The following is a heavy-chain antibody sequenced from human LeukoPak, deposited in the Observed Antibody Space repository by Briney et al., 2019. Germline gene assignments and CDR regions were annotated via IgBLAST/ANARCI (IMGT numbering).Heavy chain of an antibody. CDR3: AGERGEEYSSGWYKRNYFDN. V-gene: IGHV4-39*07. J-gene: IGHJ4*02. CDR1: IGSISSQPDY. CDR2: GDYSGGT. D-gene: IGHD6-19*01. Sequence: SETLPLTCTVSIGSISSQPDYWVWIRQPPGKGLEWIASGDYSGGTYYNPSLESRVAISADMSKNQFSLKLTSVTGADTAVYYCAGERGEEYSSGWYKRNYFDNWGQGIRVTVSS.